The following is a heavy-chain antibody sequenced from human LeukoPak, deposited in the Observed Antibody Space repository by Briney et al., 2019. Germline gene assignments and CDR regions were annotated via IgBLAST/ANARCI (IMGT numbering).Heavy chain of an antibody. J-gene: IGHJ4*02. D-gene: IGHD6-19*01. Sequence: ASVKVSCKASGYTFTSYDINWVRQATGQGLEWMGWMNPNSGNTGYAQKFQGRVTITRNTSISTAYMELSSLRSEDTAVYYCARGRIAVGGADYWGQGTLVTVSS. CDR1: GYTFTSYD. CDR2: MNPNSGNT. CDR3: ARGRIAVGGADY. V-gene: IGHV1-8*03.